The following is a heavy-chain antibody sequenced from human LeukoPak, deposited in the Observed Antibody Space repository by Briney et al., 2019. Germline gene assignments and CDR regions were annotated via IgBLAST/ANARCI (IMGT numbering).Heavy chain of an antibody. CDR1: GYSFTDSY. V-gene: IGHV1-2*02. CDR2: INPNSGGT. D-gene: IGHD2-21*01. J-gene: IGHJ4*02. CDR3: ARADRLHGGPYLIGP. Sequence: ASVKVSCKTSGYSFTDSYMHWVRQAPGQGLEWMGWINPNSGGTSSAQKFQGRVTMTRDTSITTVYMEVSWLTSDDTAIYYCARADRLHGGPYLIGPGGQGTLVTVSS.